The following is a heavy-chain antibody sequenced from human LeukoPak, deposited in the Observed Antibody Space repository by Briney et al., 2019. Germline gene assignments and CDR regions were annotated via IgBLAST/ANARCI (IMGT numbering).Heavy chain of an antibody. V-gene: IGHV1-18*01. CDR3: ARAYYYDSSGYLTI. J-gene: IGHJ3*02. D-gene: IGHD3-22*01. Sequence: ASVKVSCKASGYTFTSYGISWVRQAPGQGLEWMGWISAYNGNTNYAQKLQGRVTMTTDTSTSTAYMELRSLRSDDTAVYYCARAYYYDSSGYLTIWGQGTMVTVSS. CDR1: GYTFTSYG. CDR2: ISAYNGNT.